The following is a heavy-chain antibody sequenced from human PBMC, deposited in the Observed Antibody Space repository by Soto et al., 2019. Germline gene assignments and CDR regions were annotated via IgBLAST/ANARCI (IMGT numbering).Heavy chain of an antibody. J-gene: IGHJ3*02. Sequence: EVQLVESGGGLVQPGGSLRLSCTASGFIVSDTYVNWVRQAPGKGLEWVSVISNRGDTHYADSVRGRFSLSRDISDNTLHLQMNNLRVEDTAVYYCARERRFCRGGSCSITGDAYDIWGQGTMVTVSS. V-gene: IGHV3-66*01. CDR1: GFIVSDTY. CDR2: ISNRGDT. CDR3: ARERRFCRGGSCSITGDAYDI. D-gene: IGHD2-15*01.